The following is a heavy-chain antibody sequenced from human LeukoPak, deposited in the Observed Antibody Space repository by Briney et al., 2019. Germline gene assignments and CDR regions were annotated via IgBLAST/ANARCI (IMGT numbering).Heavy chain of an antibody. CDR2: IYYSGST. V-gene: IGHV4-59*01. CDR3: ARLNSGTRYYYDSSGYSGGYGMDV. J-gene: IGHJ6*02. Sequence: PSETLSLTCTVSGGSISSYYWSCIRQPPGKGLEWIGNIYYSGSTNYNPSLKSRVTISVDTSKNQFSLKLSSVTAADTAVYYCARLNSGTRYYYDSSGYSGGYGMDVWGQGTTVTVSS. D-gene: IGHD3-22*01. CDR1: GGSISSYY.